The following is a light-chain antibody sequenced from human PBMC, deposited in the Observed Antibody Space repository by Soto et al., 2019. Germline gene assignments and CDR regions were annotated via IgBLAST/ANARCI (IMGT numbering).Light chain of an antibody. CDR2: ETN. CDR3: ETWDTSLSAGRV. Sequence: QSVLTQPPSVSAAPGQTVTISCSGSSSNIGNNYVSWYQHLPGAAPKLLIYETNRRPAGIPDRFSGSKSGTSATLGITGLQTADEADYYCETWDTSLSAGRVFGPGNKVTVL. CDR1: SSNIGNNY. V-gene: IGLV1-51*02. J-gene: IGLJ1*01.